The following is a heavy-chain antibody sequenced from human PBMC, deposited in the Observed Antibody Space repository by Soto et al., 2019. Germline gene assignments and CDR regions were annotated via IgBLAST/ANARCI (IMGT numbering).Heavy chain of an antibody. CDR1: GYTFTGYY. V-gene: IGHV1-18*04. Sequence: EASVKVSCKASGYTFTGYYMHWVRQAPGQGLEWVGWISPYSGNTNYAQKLQGRVTMTTDTSTSTAYMELRSLRSDDTAVYYCARVAPVLRYSDDDYWGQGTLVTVSS. J-gene: IGHJ4*02. D-gene: IGHD3-9*01. CDR3: ARVAPVLRYSDDDY. CDR2: ISPYSGNT.